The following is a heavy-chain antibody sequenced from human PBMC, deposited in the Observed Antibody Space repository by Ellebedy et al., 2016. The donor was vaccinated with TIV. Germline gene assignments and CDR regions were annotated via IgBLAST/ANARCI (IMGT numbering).Heavy chain of an antibody. Sequence: ASVKVSCKTSGYTFTANYLHWVRQAPGQGLEWMGWINPDSGVTNFAQKFQGRVTMTRDTSVNTAYMELSRLESGDTATYYCARVRRGSSGMDVWGQGTTVTVS. CDR3: ARVRRGSSGMDV. CDR2: INPDSGVT. D-gene: IGHD3-22*01. CDR1: GYTFTANY. V-gene: IGHV1-2*02. J-gene: IGHJ6*02.